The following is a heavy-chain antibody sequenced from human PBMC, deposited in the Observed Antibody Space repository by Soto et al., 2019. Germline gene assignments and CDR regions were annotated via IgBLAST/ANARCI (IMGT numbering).Heavy chain of an antibody. CDR1: GFTVSSKY. CDR3: AKDPLWFGELLYCFDY. Sequence: GGSLRLSCAASGFTVSSKYMSWVRQAPGKGLEWVSIIQSGGPTYYADSVKGRFTISRDNSKNTLYLQMNSLRAEDTAVYYCAKDPLWFGELLYCFDYWGQGTLVTVSS. CDR2: IQSGGPT. V-gene: IGHV3-66*01. J-gene: IGHJ4*02. D-gene: IGHD3-10*01.